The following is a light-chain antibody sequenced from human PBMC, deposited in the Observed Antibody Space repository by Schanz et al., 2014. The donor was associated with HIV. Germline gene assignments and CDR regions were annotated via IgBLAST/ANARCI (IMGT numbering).Light chain of an antibody. V-gene: IGKV3-15*01. CDR3: QQYNDWPPIT. J-gene: IGKJ5*01. CDR2: GAS. Sequence: EIVMTQSPGTLSVSPGERATLSCRASQTVSNNLAWYQQKPGQAPRLLIYGASTRVTGIPARFSGSGSGTEFTLTISSLQSEDFAFYYCQQYNDWPPITFGQGTRLEIK. CDR1: QTVSNN.